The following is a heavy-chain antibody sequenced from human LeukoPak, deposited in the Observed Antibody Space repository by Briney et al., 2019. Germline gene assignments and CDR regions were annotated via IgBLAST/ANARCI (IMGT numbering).Heavy chain of an antibody. V-gene: IGHV3-74*01. CDR3: ARGCSATRCPADS. D-gene: IGHD2-15*01. CDR1: GFTFSSYW. Sequence: GGSLRLSCAASGFTFSSYWLHWVRQAPGEGLVWVSQINPDGTIATYADSVKGRITISRDNSKNTLYLQINSLKAEDAAVYYCARGCSATRCPADSWGQGSLVTVSS. CDR2: INPDGTIA. J-gene: IGHJ4*02.